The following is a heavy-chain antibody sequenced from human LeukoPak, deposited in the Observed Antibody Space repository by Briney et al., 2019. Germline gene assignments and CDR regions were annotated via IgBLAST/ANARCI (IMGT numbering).Heavy chain of an antibody. Sequence: GSLKLSCLASGFTLSTYSMNWVPPAPGKGLEWGPIFSSSSNYIYYADSVKGRFTISRDNAKNSLYLQMNSLRAEDTALYYCARDREYSGSWSSGWYFDLWGRGTLVTVSS. CDR2: FSSSSNYI. CDR3: ARDREYSGSWSSGWYFDL. V-gene: IGHV3-21*01. CDR1: GFTLSTYS. J-gene: IGHJ2*01. D-gene: IGHD1-26*01.